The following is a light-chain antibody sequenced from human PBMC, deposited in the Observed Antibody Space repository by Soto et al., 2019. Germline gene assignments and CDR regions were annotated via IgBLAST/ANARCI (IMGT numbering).Light chain of an antibody. J-gene: IGKJ4*01. CDR1: QSISSW. V-gene: IGKV1-5*03. Sequence: DIQMTQSPSTLSASVGDRVTITCRASQSISSWLAWYQQKPWKAPKLLIYKASTLETGVPSRFSGSGSGTEFTLTISGLQPDDIATYYCQQYNTYPLTFGGVTKVEIK. CDR3: QQYNTYPLT. CDR2: KAS.